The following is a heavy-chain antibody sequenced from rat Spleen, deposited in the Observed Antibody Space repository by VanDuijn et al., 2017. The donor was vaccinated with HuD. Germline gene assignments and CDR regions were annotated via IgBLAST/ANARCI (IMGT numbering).Heavy chain of an antibody. CDR2: ISPSGVT. CDR3: ARRHYGYTDYFDY. D-gene: IGHD1-9*01. CDR1: GFTFSNYY. V-gene: IGHV5-25*01. J-gene: IGHJ2*01. Sequence: EVQLVESGGGLVQPGRSLKLSCAASGFTFSNYYMAWVRQAPKKGLEWVASISPSGVTYYRDSVKGRFTVSRENAKSTLYLLMDSLRSEDTATYYCARRHYGYTDYFDYWGQGVMVTVSS.